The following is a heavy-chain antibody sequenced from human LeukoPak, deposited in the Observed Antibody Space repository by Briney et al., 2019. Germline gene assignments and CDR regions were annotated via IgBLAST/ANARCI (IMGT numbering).Heavy chain of an antibody. V-gene: IGHV3-30*03. CDR1: GFTFGRYG. Sequence: PGGSLRLSCIASGFTFGRYGMHWVRQAPRKGLEWVAVISYDGSDKYYADSVKGRVAISRDHSKNTLYLQMDSLRVEDTATYYCARRWQSYYCDSWGQGTLVTVSS. D-gene: IGHD4-23*01. CDR3: ARRWQSYYCDS. CDR2: ISYDGSDK. J-gene: IGHJ4*02.